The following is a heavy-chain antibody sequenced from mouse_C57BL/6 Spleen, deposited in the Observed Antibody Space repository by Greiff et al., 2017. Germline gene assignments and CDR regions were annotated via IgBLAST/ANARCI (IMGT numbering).Heavy chain of an antibody. V-gene: IGHV5-17*01. J-gene: IGHJ1*03. CDR1: GFTFSDYG. D-gene: IGHD1-1*01. CDR2: ISSGSSTI. Sequence: EVKLQESGGGLVKPGGSLKLSCAASGFTFSDYGMHWVRQAPEKGLEWVAYISSGSSTIYYADTVKGRFTISRDNAKNTLFLQMTSLRSEDTAMYYCARRTITTVVATDFDVWGTGTTVTVSS. CDR3: ARRTITTVVATDFDV.